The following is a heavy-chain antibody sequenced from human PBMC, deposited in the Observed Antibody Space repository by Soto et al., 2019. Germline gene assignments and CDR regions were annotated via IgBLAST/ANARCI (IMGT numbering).Heavy chain of an antibody. D-gene: IGHD3-3*01. CDR2: IYPGDSDT. Sequence: GECLKISCKGSGYSFTIYCIGWVLQMPWKGLEWMGIIYPGDSDTRYSPSFQGQVTISADKSISTAYLQWSSLKASDTAMYYCARTALNDFWSGYRAFDIWGQGTMVTVSS. V-gene: IGHV5-51*01. CDR3: ARTALNDFWSGYRAFDI. CDR1: GYSFTIYC. J-gene: IGHJ3*02.